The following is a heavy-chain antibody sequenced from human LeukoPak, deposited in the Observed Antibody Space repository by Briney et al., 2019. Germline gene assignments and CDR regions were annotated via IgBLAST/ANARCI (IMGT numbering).Heavy chain of an antibody. V-gene: IGHV3-23*01. Sequence: PGGSLRLSCAASGFTFSSYAMSWVRQAPGKGLEWVSGISGSGGSIYYADSEKGRFTISRDNSKNTLYLQTNSLRAEDTAVYYCAKTDLYYDILTGYYNVGYFQHWGQGTLVTVPS. J-gene: IGHJ1*01. D-gene: IGHD3-9*01. CDR2: ISGSGGSI. CDR3: AKTDLYYDILTGYYNVGYFQH. CDR1: GFTFSSYA.